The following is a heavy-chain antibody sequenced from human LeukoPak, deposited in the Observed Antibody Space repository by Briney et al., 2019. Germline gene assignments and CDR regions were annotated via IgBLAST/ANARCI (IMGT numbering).Heavy chain of an antibody. Sequence: GRSLRLSCAASGFTFDDYAMHWVRQAPGKGLEWVSGISWNSGSIGYADSVKGRFTISRDNAKNSLYLQMNSLRAEDTAVYYCARAPRYYYVGYWGQGTLVTVSS. V-gene: IGHV3-9*01. J-gene: IGHJ4*02. CDR1: GFTFDDYA. D-gene: IGHD3-10*02. CDR2: ISWNSGSI. CDR3: ARAPRYYYVGY.